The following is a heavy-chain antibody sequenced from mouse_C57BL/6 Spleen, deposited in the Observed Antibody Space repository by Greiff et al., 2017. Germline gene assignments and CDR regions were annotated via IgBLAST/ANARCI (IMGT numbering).Heavy chain of an antibody. Sequence: EVQLVESGGDLVKPGGSLKLSCAASGFTFSSYGMSWVRQTPDKRLEWVATISSGGSYTYYPDSVKGRFTISRDNAKNTLYLQMSGLKSEDTAIFYCARGGDGDIDYWGQGTTLTGSS. CDR2: ISSGGSYT. CDR1: GFTFSSYG. CDR3: ARGGDGDIDY. D-gene: IGHD2-13*01. V-gene: IGHV5-6*01. J-gene: IGHJ2*01.